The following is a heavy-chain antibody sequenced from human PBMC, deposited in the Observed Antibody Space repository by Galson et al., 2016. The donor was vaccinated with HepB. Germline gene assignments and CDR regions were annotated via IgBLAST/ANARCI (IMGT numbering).Heavy chain of an antibody. CDR2: ISSSSSSI. J-gene: IGHJ6*03. CDR3: ARDLIAAAGRTFFYYYYMDV. D-gene: IGHD6-13*01. CDR1: GFTFSSYT. Sequence: SLRLSCAASGFTFSSYTMNWVRQAPGKGLEWVSYISSSSSSIYYAHSVKGRFTISRDNAKNSLYLQMNSLRAEDTAVYYCARDLIAAAGRTFFYYYYMDVWGKGTTVTVSS. V-gene: IGHV3-48*01.